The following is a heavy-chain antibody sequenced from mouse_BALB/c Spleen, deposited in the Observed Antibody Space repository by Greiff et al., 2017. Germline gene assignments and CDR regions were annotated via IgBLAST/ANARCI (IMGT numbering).Heavy chain of an antibody. CDR2: IYPGNSDT. V-gene: IGHV1-5*01. CDR1: GYSFTSYW. D-gene: IGHD2-1*01. Sequence: EVQLQQSGTVLARPGASVKMSCKASGYSFTSYWMHWVKQRPGQGLEWIGAIYPGNSDTSNNQKFKGKAKLTAVTSASTAYMELSSLTNEDSAVYYCTRGGYGNYGLDYWGQGTTLTVSS. J-gene: IGHJ2*01. CDR3: TRGGYGNYGLDY.